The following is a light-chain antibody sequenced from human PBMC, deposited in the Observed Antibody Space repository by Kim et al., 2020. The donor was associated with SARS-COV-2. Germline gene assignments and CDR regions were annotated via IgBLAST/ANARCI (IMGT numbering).Light chain of an antibody. J-gene: IGLJ3*02. CDR2: LNSDGSH. CDR1: SGHSSYA. Sequence: QPVLTQSPSASASLGASVKLTCTLSSGHSSYAIAWHQQQPEKGPRYLMKLNSDGSHSKGDGIPDRFSGSSSGAERYLTISSLQSEDEADYYCQTWGTGIQVFGGGTQLTV. CDR3: QTWGTGIQV. V-gene: IGLV4-69*01.